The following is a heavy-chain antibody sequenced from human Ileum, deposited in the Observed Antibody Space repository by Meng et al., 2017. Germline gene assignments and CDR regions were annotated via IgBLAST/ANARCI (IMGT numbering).Heavy chain of an antibody. V-gene: IGHV1-46*01. CDR1: GYTFTRHW. CDR2: INPSGRTT. CDR3: ARDYSAAETSGWFDP. Sequence: ASVKVSCKTSGYTFTRHWMHWVRQAPGQGLEWMGIINPSGRTTIYAQKFQGRLTMTRDTSTSTVYMEVSSLRSEDTAMYYCARDYSAAETSGWFDPWGQGTLVTVSS. D-gene: IGHD2-21*01. J-gene: IGHJ5*02.